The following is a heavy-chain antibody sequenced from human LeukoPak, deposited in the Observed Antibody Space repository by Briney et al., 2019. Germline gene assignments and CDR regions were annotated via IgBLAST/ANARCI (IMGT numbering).Heavy chain of an antibody. D-gene: IGHD2-15*01. CDR2: ISSVGTTM. CDR1: GFTFSDYY. V-gene: IGHV3-11*04. J-gene: IGHJ4*02. CDR3: AKELNFSGGICCQTFDY. Sequence: GGSLRLSCAASGFTFSDYYMSWIRQAPGKGLEWVSYISSVGTTMYYADSVKGRFTIPRDNAKNSLYLQMNSLRAEDTAVYYCAKELNFSGGICCQTFDYWGQGTLVTVSS.